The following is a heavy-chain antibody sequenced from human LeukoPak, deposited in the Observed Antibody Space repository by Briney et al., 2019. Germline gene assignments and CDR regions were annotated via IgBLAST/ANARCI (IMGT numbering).Heavy chain of an antibody. Sequence: SETLSLTCTVSGGSISSSSYYWGWIRQPPGKGLEWIGSIYYSGSTYYNPSLKSRVTISVDTSKNQFSLKLSSVTAADTAVYYCARVRKKYCSGGSCYSNWFDPWGQGTLVTVSS. CDR2: IYYSGST. CDR3: ARVRKKYCSGGSCYSNWFDP. CDR1: GGSISSSSYY. V-gene: IGHV4-39*07. J-gene: IGHJ5*02. D-gene: IGHD2-15*01.